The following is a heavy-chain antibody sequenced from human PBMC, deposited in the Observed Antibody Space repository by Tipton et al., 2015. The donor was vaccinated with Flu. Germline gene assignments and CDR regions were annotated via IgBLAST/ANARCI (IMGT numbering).Heavy chain of an antibody. CDR1: GFTFSGYW. V-gene: IGHV3-7*01. CDR3: ARDTTATIFDY. J-gene: IGHJ4*02. Sequence: SLRLSCAASGFTFSGYWMSWVRQAPGKGLEWVAQIKEDGSQKYYVDSVKGRFTISRDNAKNSLYLQMNSLRAEDTAVYYCARDTTATIFDYWGQGTLVTVYS. CDR2: IKEDGSQK. D-gene: IGHD2-21*02.